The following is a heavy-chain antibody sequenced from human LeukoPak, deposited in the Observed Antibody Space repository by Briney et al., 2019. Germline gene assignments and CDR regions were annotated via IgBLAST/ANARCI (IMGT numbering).Heavy chain of an antibody. CDR3: ARAHSIVVVPAAMIDY. V-gene: IGHV3-11*01. D-gene: IGHD2-2*01. Sequence: PGGSLRLSCAASGFTFSDYYMSWIRQAPGKGLEWVSYISSSGSTIYYADSVKGRFTISRDNAKNSLYLQMNSLRAEDTAVYCCARAHSIVVVPAAMIDYWGQGTLVTVSS. CDR2: ISSSGSTI. J-gene: IGHJ4*02. CDR1: GFTFSDYY.